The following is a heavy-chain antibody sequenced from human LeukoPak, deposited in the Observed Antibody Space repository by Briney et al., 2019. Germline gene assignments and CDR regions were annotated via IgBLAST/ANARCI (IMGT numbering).Heavy chain of an antibody. CDR3: ARDYWAFAPTGVCDY. J-gene: IGHJ4*02. CDR1: GFTFSSYA. V-gene: IGHV3-30*04. D-gene: IGHD7-27*01. CDR2: ISYDGSNK. Sequence: GGSLRLSCAASGFTFSSYAMHWVRQAPGKGLEWVAVISYDGSNKYYADSVKGRFTISRDNSKNTQYLQMNSLRAEDTAVYYCARDYWAFAPTGVCDYWGQGTLVTVSS.